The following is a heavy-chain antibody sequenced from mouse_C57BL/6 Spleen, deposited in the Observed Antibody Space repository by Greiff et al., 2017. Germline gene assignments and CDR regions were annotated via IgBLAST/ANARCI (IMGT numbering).Heavy chain of an antibody. CDR3: ARDLTGYYAMDY. Sequence: EVQWVESGGGLVQSGRSLRLSCATSGFTFSDFYMEWVRQAPGKGLEWIAASRNKANDYTTEYSASVKGRFIVSRDTSQSILYLQMNALRAEDTAIYYCARDLTGYYAMDYWGQGTSVTVSS. J-gene: IGHJ4*01. CDR2: SRNKANDYTT. CDR1: GFTFSDFY. D-gene: IGHD4-1*01. V-gene: IGHV7-1*01.